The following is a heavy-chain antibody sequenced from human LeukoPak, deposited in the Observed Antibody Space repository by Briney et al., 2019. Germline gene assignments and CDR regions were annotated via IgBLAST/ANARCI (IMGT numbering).Heavy chain of an antibody. Sequence: PSETLSLTCTVSGESISCYSWNWIRQPAGKGLEWIGPMDNAGNTNFIPSLKSRLTMSADTSKIQLSLNLSSVTAADTAVYYCAKERRHFYRESTGFYPTGFYVDNWGRGILVTVSS. CDR2: MDNAGNT. J-gene: IGHJ4*02. CDR3: AKERRHFYRESTGFYPTGFYVDN. CDR1: GESISCYS. V-gene: IGHV4-4*07. D-gene: IGHD3-9*01.